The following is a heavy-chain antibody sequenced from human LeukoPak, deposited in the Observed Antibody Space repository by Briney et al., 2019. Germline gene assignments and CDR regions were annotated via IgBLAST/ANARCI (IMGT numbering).Heavy chain of an antibody. CDR1: GFTFSSYG. V-gene: IGHV3-30*02. Sequence: GGSLRLSCAASGFTFSSYGMHWVRQAPGKGLEWVAVIWYDGSNKYYADSVKGRFTISRDNSKNTLYLQMNSLRAEDTAVYYCAKDALPEVPAAGDYYYMDVWGKGTTVTVSS. CDR3: AKDALPEVPAAGDYYYMDV. J-gene: IGHJ6*03. CDR2: IWYDGSNK. D-gene: IGHD2-2*01.